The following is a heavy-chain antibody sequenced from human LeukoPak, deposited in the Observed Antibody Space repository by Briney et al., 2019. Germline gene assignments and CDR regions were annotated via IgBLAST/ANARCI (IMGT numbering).Heavy chain of an antibody. V-gene: IGHV3-15*01. J-gene: IGHJ4*02. CDR2: IKSKTDGRTT. CDR3: TTDFFTMVRGVIITSYFDC. D-gene: IGHD3-10*01. CDR1: GFTFSNAW. Sequence: GGSLRLSCAASGFTFSNAWMSWVRQAPGKGLEWVGRIKSKTDGRTTDYAAPVKGRFTISRDDSKNTLYLQMNSLKTEDTAVYYCTTDFFTMVRGVIITSYFDCWGQGTLVTVSS.